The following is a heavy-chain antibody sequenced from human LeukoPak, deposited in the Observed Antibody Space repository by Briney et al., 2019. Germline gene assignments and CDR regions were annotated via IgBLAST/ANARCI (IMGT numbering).Heavy chain of an antibody. D-gene: IGHD2-2*01. CDR3: AKDSMEGYCSSTSCSYFDY. CDR2: ISYDGSNK. CDR1: GFTFSSYG. Sequence: AGSLSLSCAASGFTFSSYGMHWVRQAPGKGLEWVAVISYDGSNKYYADSVKGRFTISRDNSKNTLYLQMNSLRAEDTAVYYCAKDSMEGYCSSTSCSYFDYWGQGTLVTVSS. V-gene: IGHV3-30*18. J-gene: IGHJ4*02.